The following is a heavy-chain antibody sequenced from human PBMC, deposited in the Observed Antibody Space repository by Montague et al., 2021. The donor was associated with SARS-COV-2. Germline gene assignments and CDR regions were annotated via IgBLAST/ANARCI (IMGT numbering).Heavy chain of an antibody. CDR3: ARQGDQLLLEYWFDP. Sequence: SETLSLTCTVSGGSISSSSYYWGWIRQPPGKGLEWIGSIYYSGSTYYNPSLKSRVTISVDTSMNQFSLKLSSVTAADTAVYYCARQGDQLLLEYWFDPWGQGTLVTVSS. CDR1: GGSISSSSYY. CDR2: IYYSGST. D-gene: IGHD2-2*01. V-gene: IGHV4-39*01. J-gene: IGHJ5*02.